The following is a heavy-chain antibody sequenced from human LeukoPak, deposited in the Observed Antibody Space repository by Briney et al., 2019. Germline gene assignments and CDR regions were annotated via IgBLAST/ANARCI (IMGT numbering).Heavy chain of an antibody. Sequence: GGSLRLSCAASGFTVSSNYMSWVRQAPGKGLEWVSVIYSGGSTYYADSVKGRSTISRDNSKNTLYLQMNSLRAEDTAVYYCARVGYSSGWSGFDYWGQGTLVTVSS. CDR1: GFTVSSNY. V-gene: IGHV3-53*01. CDR2: IYSGGST. D-gene: IGHD6-19*01. J-gene: IGHJ4*02. CDR3: ARVGYSSGWSGFDY.